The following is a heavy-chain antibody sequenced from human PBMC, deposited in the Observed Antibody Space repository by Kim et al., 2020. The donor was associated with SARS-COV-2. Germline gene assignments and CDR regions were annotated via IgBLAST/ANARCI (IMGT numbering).Heavy chain of an antibody. D-gene: IGHD5-12*01. CDR1: GFTFSYYT. Sequence: GGSLRLSCAASGFTFSYYTMNWVRQAPGKGLEWVSSISSSSSFIYYADSVKGRFTISRDNAKNSLYLQMNSLRAEDTAVYYCARDRDARGWLRTHYGMDVWGQGTTVTVSS. CDR3: ARDRDARGWLRTHYGMDV. J-gene: IGHJ6*02. CDR2: ISSSSSFI. V-gene: IGHV3-21*01.